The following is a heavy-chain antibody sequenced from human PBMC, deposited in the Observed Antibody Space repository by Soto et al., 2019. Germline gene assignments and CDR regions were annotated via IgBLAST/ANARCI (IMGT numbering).Heavy chain of an antibody. CDR2: IYSSGTT. Sequence: SETLSLTCTVSVGSISSYYWDLIRQRAGKGLECIWRIYSSGTTNYNPSLKSRVTMSVDTSKNQFSLKLKSVTAAYTAVYYCARMGYGTTYSGGYFSFDSWGKGTMLTVAS. CDR1: VGSISSYY. D-gene: IGHD2-21*02. V-gene: IGHV4-4*07. CDR3: ARMGYGTTYSGGYFSFDS. J-gene: IGHJ5*01.